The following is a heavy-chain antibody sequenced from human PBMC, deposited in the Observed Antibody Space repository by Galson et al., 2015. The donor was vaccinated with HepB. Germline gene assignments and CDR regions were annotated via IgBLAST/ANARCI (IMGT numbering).Heavy chain of an antibody. CDR2: ISTYSGKT. D-gene: IGHD3-10*01. V-gene: IGHV1-18*01. J-gene: IGHJ4*02. CDR3: ARDGDQLLWFGELAIGGVDY. CDR1: GYTFTSYG. Sequence: SVKVSCKASGYTFTSYGITWVRQAPGHGLEWLAWISTYSGKTKYAQRLQGRVTLTTDTSTRTAYMELRSLRSDDTAVYYCARDGDQLLWFGELAIGGVDYCGQGTLVTVSS.